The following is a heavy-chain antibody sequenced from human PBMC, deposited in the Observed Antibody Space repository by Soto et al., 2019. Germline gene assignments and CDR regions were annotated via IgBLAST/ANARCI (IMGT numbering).Heavy chain of an antibody. CDR2: INPSGGST. CDR3: AREAPDYYYDSSGYYYYYYGMDV. CDR1: GYTFTSYY. Sequence: VSVKVSCKASGYTFTSYYMHWVRQAPGQGLEWMGIINPSGGSTSYAQKFQGRVTMTRDTSTSTVYMELSSLRSEDTAVYYCAREAPDYYYDSSGYYYYYYGMDVWGQGTTVTVSS. J-gene: IGHJ6*02. V-gene: IGHV1-46*01. D-gene: IGHD3-22*01.